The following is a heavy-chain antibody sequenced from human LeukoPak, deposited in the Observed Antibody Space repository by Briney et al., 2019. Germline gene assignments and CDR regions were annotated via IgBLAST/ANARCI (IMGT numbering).Heavy chain of an antibody. CDR3: AGQRRVVVPAAMGGYYMDV. V-gene: IGHV4-59*08. Sequence: SETLSLTCTVSGGSISSYYWSWIRQPPGKGLEWIGYIYYSGSTNYNPSLKSRVTISVDTSKNQFSLKLSSVTAADTAVYYCAGQRRVVVPAAMGGYYMDVWGKGTTVTVSS. CDR1: GGSISSYY. J-gene: IGHJ6*03. CDR2: IYYSGST. D-gene: IGHD2-2*01.